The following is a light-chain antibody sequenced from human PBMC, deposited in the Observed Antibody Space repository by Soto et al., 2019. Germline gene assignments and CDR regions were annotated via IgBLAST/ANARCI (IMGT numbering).Light chain of an antibody. V-gene: IGKV1-27*01. CDR2: AAS. CDR3: QKYDSAPET. Sequence: DIQMTQSPSSLSASVGDRVTITCRASQGISTYLAWYQQKPVKVPKLLIYAASTLQSGVPFRFSGSGFGTDFTPTISSLQPEDVATYYCQKYDSAPETFGPGTKVDIK. CDR1: QGISTY. J-gene: IGKJ3*01.